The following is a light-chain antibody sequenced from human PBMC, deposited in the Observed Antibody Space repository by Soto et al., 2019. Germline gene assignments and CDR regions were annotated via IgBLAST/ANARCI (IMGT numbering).Light chain of an antibody. CDR3: CSYAGTYPVV. CDR2: EVS. Sequence: QSALTQPRSVSGSPGQSVTISCTGTSSDVGDYNYVSWYQQHPGKAPKFIIYEVSKRPSGVPDRFSGSKSGNTASLTISVLQAEDEADYYCCSYAGTYPVVFGGGTQLTVL. J-gene: IGLJ2*01. CDR1: SSDVGDYNY. V-gene: IGLV2-11*01.